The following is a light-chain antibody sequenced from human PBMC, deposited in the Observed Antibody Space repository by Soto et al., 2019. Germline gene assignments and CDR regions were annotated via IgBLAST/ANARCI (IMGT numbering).Light chain of an antibody. CDR1: QSIDRW. Sequence: IQMTQSPATGSASVEDRVTITCRASQSIDRWLAWYQQKPGKAPKVLIYAASTLQSGVPSRFSGSGSGTDFTLTISCLQPEDFATYYCQHYNRYSEAFGPGTKVDI. CDR2: AAS. CDR3: QHYNRYSEA. V-gene: IGKV1-5*01. J-gene: IGKJ1*01.